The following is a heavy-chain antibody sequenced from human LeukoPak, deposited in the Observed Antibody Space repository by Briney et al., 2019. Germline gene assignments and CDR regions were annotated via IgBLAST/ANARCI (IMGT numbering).Heavy chain of an antibody. CDR3: ARGGTVTSEDYYYYGMDV. V-gene: IGHV6-1*01. J-gene: IGHJ6*02. Sequence: SQTLSLTCAISGDSVSSNSAAWNWIRQSPSRGLEWVGRTYYRSKWYNDYAVSVKSRITINPDTSKNQFSLQLNSVTPEDTAVYYCARGGTVTSEDYYYYGMDVWGQGTTVTVSS. D-gene: IGHD4-11*01. CDR2: TYYRSKWYN. CDR1: GDSVSSNSAA.